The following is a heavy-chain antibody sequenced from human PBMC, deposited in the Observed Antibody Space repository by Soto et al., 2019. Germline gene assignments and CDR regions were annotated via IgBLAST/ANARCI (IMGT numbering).Heavy chain of an antibody. Sequence: QVQLQESGPGLVKPSQTLSLTCTVSGGSISSGGYYWSWIRQHPGKGLEWIGYIYYSGSTYYNPSLKSRVTISVDTSKNQFSLKLSSVTAADTAVYYCARDTVTTYYYYGMDVWGQGTTVTVSS. V-gene: IGHV4-31*03. CDR1: GGSISSGGYY. D-gene: IGHD4-17*01. J-gene: IGHJ6*02. CDR3: ARDTVTTYYYYGMDV. CDR2: IYYSGST.